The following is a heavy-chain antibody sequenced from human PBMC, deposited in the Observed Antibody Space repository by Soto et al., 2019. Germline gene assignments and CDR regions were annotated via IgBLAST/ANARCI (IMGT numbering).Heavy chain of an antibody. Sequence: SDTLSLTSTVSGGPISSYYWSWIRQPPGKGLEWIGYIYYSGSTNYNPSLKSRVTISVDTSKNQFSLKLSSVTAADTAVYYCARVATIRPDYYYYMDAWGKGTTVTVSS. CDR2: IYYSGST. D-gene: IGHD5-12*01. J-gene: IGHJ6*03. CDR3: ARVATIRPDYYYYMDA. V-gene: IGHV4-59*08. CDR1: GGPISSYY.